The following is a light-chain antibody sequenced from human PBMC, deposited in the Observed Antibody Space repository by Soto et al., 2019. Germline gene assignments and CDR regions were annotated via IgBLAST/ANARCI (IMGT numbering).Light chain of an antibody. Sequence: EIVLTQSPGTLSLSPGERATLSCRASQSVSSSYLAWYQQKPGQAPRLLIYGASSRATGIPDRFSGSGSGTDFTLTISRLEPEDFAVYYCQQYGSSPLITVGQGTRLEIK. CDR3: QQYGSSPLIT. V-gene: IGKV3-20*01. J-gene: IGKJ5*01. CDR2: GAS. CDR1: QSVSSSY.